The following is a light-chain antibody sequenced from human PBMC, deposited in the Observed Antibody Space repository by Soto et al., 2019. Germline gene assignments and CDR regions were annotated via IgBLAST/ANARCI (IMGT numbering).Light chain of an antibody. V-gene: IGLV2-14*03. J-gene: IGLJ1*01. CDR2: DVY. CDR3: TSETYSIPLYV. Sequence: QSVLTQPASVSGSPGQSLAISCTGVRTDVDGYDYVSWYQQHPGQAPQLIIYDVYNRPSGVSHRFSGSKSGDTASLTISGLQAEDEADYYCTSETYSIPLYVVGTGSNVTVL. CDR1: RTDVDGYDY.